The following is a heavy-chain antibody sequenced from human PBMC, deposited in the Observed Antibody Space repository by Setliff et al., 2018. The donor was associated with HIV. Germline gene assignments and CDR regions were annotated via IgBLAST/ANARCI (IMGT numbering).Heavy chain of an antibody. D-gene: IGHD5-18*01. Sequence: NPSETLSLTCSVSGGSISTSHWSWIRQPPGKGLEWIGYIYKSGSTNYNASLKSRVTISADTSKNQLSLKLRSVTAADTAVYYCGRLSDTAMASFDPWGQGTLVTVSS. CDR2: IYKSGST. CDR3: GRLSDTAMASFDP. CDR1: GGSISTSH. J-gene: IGHJ5*02. V-gene: IGHV4-59*08.